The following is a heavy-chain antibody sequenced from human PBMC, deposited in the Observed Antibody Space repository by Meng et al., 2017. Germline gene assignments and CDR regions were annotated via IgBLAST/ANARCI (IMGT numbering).Heavy chain of an antibody. CDR1: GGTFSGYY. CDR2: INHSGST. CDR3: ARGLRITMVRGVKGWFDP. V-gene: IGHV4-34*01. Sequence: QVQLQQGGAGRLKLSETLSLTGAVYGGTFSGYYWSWISQPPGKGLEWIGEINHSGSTNYNPSLKSRVTISVDTSKNQFSLKLSSVTAADTAVYYCARGLRITMVRGVKGWFDPWGQGTLVTVSS. J-gene: IGHJ5*02. D-gene: IGHD3-10*01.